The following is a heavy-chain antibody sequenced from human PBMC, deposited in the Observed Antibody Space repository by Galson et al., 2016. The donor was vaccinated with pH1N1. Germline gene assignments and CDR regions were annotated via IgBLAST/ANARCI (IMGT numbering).Heavy chain of an antibody. D-gene: IGHD3-22*01. CDR1: GFTFSWYA. V-gene: IGHV3-30-3*01. Sequence: SLRLSCAASGFTFSWYAMHWVRQAPGKGLEWVAVISYTGNDKDYADSVQGRFTISRDNSKNTLYLQMNRLRPEDTAVYYCAGDFLSPLNAVGITVSSDYDYYAMDVWGPGTAVTVSS. CDR3: AGDFLSPLNAVGITVSSDYDYYAMDV. CDR2: ISYTGNDK. J-gene: IGHJ6*02.